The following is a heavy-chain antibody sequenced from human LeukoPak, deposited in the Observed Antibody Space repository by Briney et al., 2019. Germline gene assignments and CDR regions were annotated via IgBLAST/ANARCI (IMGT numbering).Heavy chain of an antibody. J-gene: IGHJ6*02. CDR3: ARHFYQTHDYYYYGMDV. Sequence: PSETLSLTCTVSGGSISSYYWSWIRQPPGKGLEWIGYIYYSGSTNYNPSLKSRVTISVDTSKNQFSLKLSSVTAADTAVYYCARHFYQTHDYYYYGMDVWGQGTTVTVSS. CDR1: GGSISSYY. D-gene: IGHD2-2*01. V-gene: IGHV4-59*08. CDR2: IYYSGST.